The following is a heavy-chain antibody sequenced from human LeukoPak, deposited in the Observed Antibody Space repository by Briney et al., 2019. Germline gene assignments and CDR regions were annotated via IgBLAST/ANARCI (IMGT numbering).Heavy chain of an antibody. D-gene: IGHD2-21*01. Sequence: GGSLRLSCAASGFAFNIYAMNWVRQAPGKGLEWVGRIKPKTDGETTEYAAPVKDRFSISRDDSKSMMYLQMNSLKTEDTAVYYCITPLPYSAQGGQGTLVTVSS. J-gene: IGHJ4*02. CDR2: IKPKTDGETT. CDR3: ITPLPYSAQ. V-gene: IGHV3-15*07. CDR1: GFAFNIYA.